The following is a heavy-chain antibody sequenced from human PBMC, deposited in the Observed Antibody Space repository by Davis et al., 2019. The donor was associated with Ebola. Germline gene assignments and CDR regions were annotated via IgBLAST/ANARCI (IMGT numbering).Heavy chain of an antibody. CDR1: GYSFTSYW. J-gene: IGHJ6*02. V-gene: IGHV5-51*01. D-gene: IGHD6-13*01. Sequence: GESLKISCKGSGYSFTSYWIGWVRQMPGKGLEWMGIIYPGDSDTRYSPSFQGQVTISADKSISTDYLQWSSLKASDTAMYYCARQSAAGYYYYYGMDVWGQGTTVTVSS. CDR2: IYPGDSDT. CDR3: ARQSAAGYYYYYGMDV.